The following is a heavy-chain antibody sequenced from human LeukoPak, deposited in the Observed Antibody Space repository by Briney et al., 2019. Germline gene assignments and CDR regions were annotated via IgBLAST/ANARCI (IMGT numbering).Heavy chain of an antibody. D-gene: IGHD3-9*01. CDR1: GFTFSTYS. J-gene: IGHJ4*02. Sequence: PGGSLRLSCAASGFTFSTYSMSWVRQAPGEGLEWVSSISSSSSYIYYADSVKGRFTISRDNAKNSLYLQMNSLRAEDTAVYYCARDQPNYDILTGYYPFDYWGQGTVVTVSS. CDR2: ISSSSSYI. V-gene: IGHV3-21*01. CDR3: ARDQPNYDILTGYYPFDY.